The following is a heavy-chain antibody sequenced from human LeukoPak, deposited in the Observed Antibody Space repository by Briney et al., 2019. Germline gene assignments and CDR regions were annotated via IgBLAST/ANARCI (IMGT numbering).Heavy chain of an antibody. V-gene: IGHV3-33*01. J-gene: IGHJ4*02. CDR3: ARDPYYYGSGIWGYFDY. Sequence: PGRSPRLSCAASGFTFSSYGMHWVRQAPGKGLEWMAVIWYDGSNKYYADSVKGRFTISRDNSKNTLDVQMNSLRAEDTAVYYCARDPYYYGSGIWGYFDYWGQGTLVTVSS. CDR1: GFTFSSYG. D-gene: IGHD3-10*01. CDR2: IWYDGSNK.